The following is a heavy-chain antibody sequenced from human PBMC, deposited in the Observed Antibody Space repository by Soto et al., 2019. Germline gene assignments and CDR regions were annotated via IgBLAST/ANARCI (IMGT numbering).Heavy chain of an antibody. CDR1: GFTFTTYA. CDR2: SIDDGGRA. V-gene: IGHV3-23*01. CDR3: AKDKMEQWLVGGYFDY. D-gene: IGHD6-19*01. J-gene: IGHJ4*02. Sequence: PGVSLRLSCSASGFTFTTYAVAWFRQAPGKGLELVSASIDDGGRAYYADSVKGRFTISRDNFKNTLSLQMNSLRAEDTAVYYCAKDKMEQWLVGGYFDYWGQGTQVTVSS.